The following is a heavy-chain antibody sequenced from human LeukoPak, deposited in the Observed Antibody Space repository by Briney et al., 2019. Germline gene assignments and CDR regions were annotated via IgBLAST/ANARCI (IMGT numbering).Heavy chain of an antibody. J-gene: IGHJ4*02. CDR2: INPNSGGT. V-gene: IGHV1-2*02. CDR1: GYTFTGYY. D-gene: IGHD3-22*01. CDR3: ARDRSLRYQFDDSSGYFDY. Sequence: GASVKVSCKASGYTFTGYYIHWVRQAPGQGLEWMGWINPNSGGTNYAQKFQGSVTMTRDTSISTAYMELSRLRSDDTAVYYCARDRSLRYQFDDSSGYFDYWGQGTLVTVSS.